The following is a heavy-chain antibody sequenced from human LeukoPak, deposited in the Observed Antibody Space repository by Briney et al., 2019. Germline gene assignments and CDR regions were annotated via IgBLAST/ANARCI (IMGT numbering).Heavy chain of an antibody. CDR2: ISDNGGST. J-gene: IGHJ4*02. Sequence: PGGSLRLSCAASGFTFSDYWMHWVRQAPGKGLEWVSTISDNGGSTYYADSVKGRFTISRDNSMNTLYLQMNSLRVEDTAVYYCAKPPPDSSSWLFDSWGQGALVTVSS. CDR1: GFTFSDYW. V-gene: IGHV3-23*01. D-gene: IGHD6-13*01. CDR3: AKPPPDSSSWLFDS.